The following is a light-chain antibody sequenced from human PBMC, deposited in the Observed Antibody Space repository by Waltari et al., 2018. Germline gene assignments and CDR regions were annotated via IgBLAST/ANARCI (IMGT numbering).Light chain of an antibody. V-gene: IGLV2-14*01. CDR3: SSYTNNTTMI. J-gene: IGLJ2*01. Sequence: GISNRFSGSKSGNTASLTISGLQAEDEADYYCSSYTNNTTMIFGGETKLTVL.